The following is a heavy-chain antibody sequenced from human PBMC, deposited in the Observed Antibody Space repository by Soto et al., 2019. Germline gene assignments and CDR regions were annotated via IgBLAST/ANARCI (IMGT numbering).Heavy chain of an antibody. Sequence: VKVSCKASGGTFSSYAISWVRQAPGQGLEWMGGIIPIFGTANYAQKFQGRVTITADESTSTAYMELSSLRSEDTAVYYCAREGGYYYDSSGPVNWFDPWGQGTLVTVSS. D-gene: IGHD3-22*01. CDR1: GGTFSSYA. J-gene: IGHJ5*02. CDR3: AREGGYYYDSSGPVNWFDP. V-gene: IGHV1-69*01. CDR2: IIPIFGTA.